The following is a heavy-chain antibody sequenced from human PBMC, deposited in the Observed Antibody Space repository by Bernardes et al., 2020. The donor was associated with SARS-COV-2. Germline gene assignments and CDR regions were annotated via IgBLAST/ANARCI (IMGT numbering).Heavy chain of an antibody. V-gene: IGHV3-33*01. CDR3: ARGSYRYSSGRSHFQH. D-gene: IGHD6-19*01. CDR1: GFTFSSSG. CDR2: IWDDGSKQ. J-gene: IGHJ1*01. Sequence: VGPLILSCAASGFTFSSSGMHWVRQAPGPGLEWVAVIWDDGSKQYYADSVKGRFSIFRDISENSLYLQMNSLRAEDTAVYYCARGSYRYSSGRSHFQHWGQGTMVTVSS.